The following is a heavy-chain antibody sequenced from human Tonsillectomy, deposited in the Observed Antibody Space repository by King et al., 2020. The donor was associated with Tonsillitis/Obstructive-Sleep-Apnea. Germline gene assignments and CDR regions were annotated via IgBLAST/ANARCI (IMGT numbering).Heavy chain of an antibody. CDR3: ARDQACGYCSSTSCSQIDY. V-gene: IGHV3-33*01. J-gene: IGHJ4*02. CDR2: IWYDGSNK. Sequence: VQLVESGGGVVQPGRSLRLSCAASGFTFSDYSMYWVRQAPGKGLEWGAVIWYDGSNKYSADSVKGRFTISRDNSKNTLYLQMNNLRADDTAVYYCARDQACGYCSSTSCSQIDYWGQGTLVTVSS. CDR1: GFTFSDYS. D-gene: IGHD2-2*03.